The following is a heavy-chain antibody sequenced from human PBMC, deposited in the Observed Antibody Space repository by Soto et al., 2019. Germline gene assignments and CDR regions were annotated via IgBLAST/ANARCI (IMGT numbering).Heavy chain of an antibody. CDR1: GVTFSSYG. V-gene: IGHV3-30*18. CDR3: AKDVLRFLEWLAFYGMDV. Sequence: GRSVRVSCAASGVTFSSYGMHWVRQAPGKGLEWVAVISYDGSNKYYADSVKGRFTISRDNSKNTLYLQMNSLRAEDTAVYYCAKDVLRFLEWLAFYGMDVWGQGTKVTVSS. D-gene: IGHD3-3*01. CDR2: ISYDGSNK. J-gene: IGHJ6*02.